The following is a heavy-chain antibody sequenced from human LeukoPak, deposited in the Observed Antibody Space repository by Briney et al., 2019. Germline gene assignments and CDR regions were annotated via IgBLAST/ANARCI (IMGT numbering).Heavy chain of an antibody. D-gene: IGHD4-17*01. CDR1: GGSLSGYY. CDR2: IHHDGRT. CDR3: ARDVVPRDYGDTLNAYDL. J-gene: IGHJ3*01. V-gene: IGHV4-34*01. Sequence: SETLSLTCAVSGGSLSGYYWSWIRQSPGKGLEWMGDIHHDGRTKYTSSFKSRITIFLVSSKNEVSLRLSPVTPADTALYFCARDVVPRDYGDTLNAYDLWGQGTMVTVS.